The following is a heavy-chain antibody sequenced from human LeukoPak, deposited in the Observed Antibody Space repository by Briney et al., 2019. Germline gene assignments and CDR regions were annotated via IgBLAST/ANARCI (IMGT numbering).Heavy chain of an antibody. CDR1: GLTFSSYW. J-gene: IGHJ4*02. D-gene: IGHD1-26*01. V-gene: IGHV3-74*01. CDR3: ARGDGWELLRGLDY. Sequence: PGESLRLSCAASGLTFSSYWMHWVRQAPGKGLVWVSRINSGGNSTSYGDSVKGRFTISRDNAKNTLYLQMNSLRAEDTAVYYCARGDGWELLRGLDYWGQGTLVTVS. CDR2: INSGGNST.